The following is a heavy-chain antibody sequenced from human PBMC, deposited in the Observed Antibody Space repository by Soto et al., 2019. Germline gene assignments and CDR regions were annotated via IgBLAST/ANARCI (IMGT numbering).Heavy chain of an antibody. Sequence: QVPLVQSGAEVKKPGASVKASCKASGYTFTSYGISWVRQAPGQGLEWMGWISAYNGNTNYAQKLQGRVTMTTDTSTSTAYMELRSLRSDDTAVYYCARERGYCSGGSCHYGMDVWGQGTTVTVSS. J-gene: IGHJ6*02. D-gene: IGHD2-15*01. CDR3: ARERGYCSGGSCHYGMDV. CDR2: ISAYNGNT. CDR1: GYTFTSYG. V-gene: IGHV1-18*04.